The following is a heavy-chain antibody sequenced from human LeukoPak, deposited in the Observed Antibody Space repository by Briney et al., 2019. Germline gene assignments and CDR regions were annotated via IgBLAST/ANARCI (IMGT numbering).Heavy chain of an antibody. V-gene: IGHV3-23*01. J-gene: IGHJ4*02. D-gene: IGHD3-16*01. Sequence: GGSLRLSCAASGFTFSTYEMNWVRQAPGKGLEWISYISGSGNTIEYADSVKGRFTISRDNSKNTLYLHMNSLRAEDTAVYYCAKAHYMITFGGVDYWGQGTLVTVSS. CDR2: ISGSGNTI. CDR3: AKAHYMITFGGVDY. CDR1: GFTFSTYE.